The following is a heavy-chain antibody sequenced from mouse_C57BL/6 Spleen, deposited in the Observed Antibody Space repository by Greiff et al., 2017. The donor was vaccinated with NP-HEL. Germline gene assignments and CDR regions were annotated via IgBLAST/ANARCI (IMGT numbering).Heavy chain of an antibody. CDR2: IDPEDGET. V-gene: IGHV14-2*01. CDR3: ASTAEANYVDD. D-gene: IGHD3-2*02. Sequence: EVQLQQSGAELVKPGASVKLSCSASGFNIKDYYMHWVKQRTEQGLEWIGRIDPEDGETKYAPKFQGKATITADTSSNAACLQLSSLTSEDTAVYYCASTAEANYVDDRGQGANLTVSS. CDR1: GFNIKDYY. J-gene: IGHJ2*01.